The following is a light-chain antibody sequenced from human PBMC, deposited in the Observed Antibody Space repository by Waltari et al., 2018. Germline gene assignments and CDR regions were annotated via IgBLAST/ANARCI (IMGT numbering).Light chain of an antibody. J-gene: IGLJ2*01. Sequence: QAALTQPPSVSGSPGQSVTISCTGTSSDIGSYNSVSWYQQHPGKAPKLMIYDVIKRPSGVSDRFSGSKSGNTASLTISGIQAEDEVDYYCSSYAGSNTLVFGGGTRLTVL. CDR1: SSDIGSYNS. V-gene: IGLV2-11*01. CDR2: DVI. CDR3: SSYAGSNTLV.